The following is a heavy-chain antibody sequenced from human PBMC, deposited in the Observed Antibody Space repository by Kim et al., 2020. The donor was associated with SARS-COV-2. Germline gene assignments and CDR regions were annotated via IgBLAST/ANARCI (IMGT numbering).Heavy chain of an antibody. D-gene: IGHD2-15*01. V-gene: IGHV1-3*01. J-gene: IGHJ4*02. CDR2: GNT. Sequence: GNTIYSQKFQGRGTFTTDTSASTAYMELSSLRSEDSAVYYCLGGYYFDYWGQGTLVTVSS. CDR3: LGGYYFDY.